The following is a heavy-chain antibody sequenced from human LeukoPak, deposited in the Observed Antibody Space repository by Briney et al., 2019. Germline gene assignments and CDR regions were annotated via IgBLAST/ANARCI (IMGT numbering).Heavy chain of an antibody. J-gene: IGHJ4*02. CDR1: GFTFSDYY. V-gene: IGHV3-11*01. CDR3: ARDSTAGYYYGSGSYYYYFDY. CDR2: ISSSGSTI. D-gene: IGHD3-10*01. Sequence: GGSLRLSCAASGFTFSDYYMSWVRQAPGKGLEWVSYISSSGSTIYYADSVKGRFTISRDNAKNSLYLQMNGLRAEDTAVYYCARDSTAGYYYGSGSYYYYFDYWGQGTLVTVSS.